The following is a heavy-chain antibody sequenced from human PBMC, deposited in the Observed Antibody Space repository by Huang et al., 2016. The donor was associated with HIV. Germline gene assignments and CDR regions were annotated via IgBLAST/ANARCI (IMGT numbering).Heavy chain of an antibody. CDR2: INYDGST. CDR3: ARDIAIFGEPLDS. Sequence: QPRLQESGPGLVKPSETLSLTCTVSGVSVTRGPWYWVWVRQSPGKGLEWIASINYDGSTYYKSSLKSRLTTSLDTSKNQFSLKLTSVTAADTAVYFCARDIAIFGEPLDSWGQGTAVTVSS. J-gene: IGHJ4*02. CDR1: GVSVTRGPWY. D-gene: IGHD3-3*01. V-gene: IGHV4-39*01.